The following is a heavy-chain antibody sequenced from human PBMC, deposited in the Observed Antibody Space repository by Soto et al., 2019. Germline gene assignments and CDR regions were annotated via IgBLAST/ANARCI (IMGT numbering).Heavy chain of an antibody. V-gene: IGHV3-7*01. Sequence: PGVPLRPSCAASGLTFSSYWWSWVRQAPGKGLEWVANIKQDGTEKYYVDSVKGRFTISRDNAKSSLFLQMNSLRAEDTAVYYCATGAYYYYYGMDVWGQGTTVTVSS. CDR1: GLTFSSYW. CDR3: ATGAYYYYYGMDV. J-gene: IGHJ6*02. CDR2: IKQDGTEK.